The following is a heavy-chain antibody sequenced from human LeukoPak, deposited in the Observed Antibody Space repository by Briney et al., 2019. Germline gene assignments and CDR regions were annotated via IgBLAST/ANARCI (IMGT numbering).Heavy chain of an antibody. CDR1: GFTFSTYA. V-gene: IGHV3-23*01. CDR3: ARVRALSYYDSSGDLFYFDY. Sequence: GGSLRLSCAASGFTFSTYAVNWVRQAPGKGLQWVSAISGNDGSTYYADSVKGRFTISRDNSKNTLHLQMNSLRVEDTAVYYCARVRALSYYDSSGDLFYFDYWGQGTLVIVSS. CDR2: ISGNDGST. D-gene: IGHD3-22*01. J-gene: IGHJ4*02.